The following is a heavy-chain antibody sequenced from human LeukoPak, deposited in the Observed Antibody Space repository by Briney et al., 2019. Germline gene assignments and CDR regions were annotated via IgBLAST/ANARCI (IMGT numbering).Heavy chain of an antibody. Sequence: PGGSLRLSCAASGFTVSSNYMSWVRQAPGKGLEWVSFIYADGNTYYADSVKGRFTISRDNSKNTLYLQMNSLRAEDTAVYYCARDGGEWEQDYWGQGTLVTVSS. V-gene: IGHV3-53*01. CDR2: IYADGNT. CDR3: ARDGGEWEQDY. J-gene: IGHJ4*02. CDR1: GFTVSSNY. D-gene: IGHD1-26*01.